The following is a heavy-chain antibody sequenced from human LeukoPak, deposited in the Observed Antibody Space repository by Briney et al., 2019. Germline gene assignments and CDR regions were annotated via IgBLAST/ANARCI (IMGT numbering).Heavy chain of an antibody. CDR3: ARDMVGLAADGNWFDP. V-gene: IGHV1-18*01. D-gene: IGHD6-13*01. Sequence: GASVKVSCKASGYTFSSYGISWVRQAPGQGLEWMGWIATYNGKTKYAEKVQGRVTRTTDTSTTTAYMELRTLRADDTAVYYCARDMVGLAADGNWFDPWGQGTLVTVSS. CDR2: IATYNGKT. CDR1: GYTFSSYG. J-gene: IGHJ5*02.